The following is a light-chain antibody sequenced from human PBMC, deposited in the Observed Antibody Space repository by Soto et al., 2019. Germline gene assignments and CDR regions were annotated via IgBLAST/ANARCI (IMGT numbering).Light chain of an antibody. CDR3: QQYNNWPPWT. Sequence: EIVMTQSPATLSVSPGERATLSCRASQSVSSNLAWYQQKPGQAPRLLIYGASTRATGIPARFSGSGSGTEFTLTISSLQSEACAVYYCQQYNNWPPWTFGQGTKVEIK. CDR1: QSVSSN. CDR2: GAS. J-gene: IGKJ1*01. V-gene: IGKV3-15*01.